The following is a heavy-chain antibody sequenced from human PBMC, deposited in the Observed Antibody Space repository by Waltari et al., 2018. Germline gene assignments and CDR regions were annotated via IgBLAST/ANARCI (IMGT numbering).Heavy chain of an antibody. D-gene: IGHD2-15*01. CDR1: GYSISSGYY. J-gene: IGHJ4*02. CDR2: IYHSGST. CDR3: ARLLGYCSGGSCYPYSYFDY. V-gene: IGHV4-38-2*01. Sequence: QVQLQESGPGLVKPSETLSLTCAVSGYSISSGYYWGWIRQPPGKGLEWIGSIYHSGSTYYNPSLKSRVTISVDTSKNQFSLKLSSVTAADTAVYYCARLLGYCSGGSCYPYSYFDYWGQGTLVTVSS.